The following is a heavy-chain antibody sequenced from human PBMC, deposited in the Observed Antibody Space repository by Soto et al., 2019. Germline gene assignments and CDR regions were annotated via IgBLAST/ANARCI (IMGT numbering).Heavy chain of an antibody. CDR1: GYTFTGYY. D-gene: IGHD3-22*01. CDR2: INPNSGGT. CDR3: ARGPPLVRFDMILVRALDI. Sequence: ASVKVSCKASGYTFTGYYMHWVRQAPGQGLEWMGWINPNSGGTNYAQKFQGWVTMTRDTSISTAYMELGRLRSDDTAVYYCARGPPLVRFDMILVRALDIWGQGTMVTVSS. J-gene: IGHJ3*02. V-gene: IGHV1-2*04.